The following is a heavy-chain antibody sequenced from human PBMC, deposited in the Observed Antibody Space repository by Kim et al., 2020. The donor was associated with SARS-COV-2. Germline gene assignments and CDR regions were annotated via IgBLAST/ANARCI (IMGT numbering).Heavy chain of an antibody. V-gene: IGHV1-18*01. D-gene: IGHD4-17*01. CDR3: ARDPKSLYGDYVYIGWLDP. Sequence: ASVKVSCKASGYTFTSYGISWVRQAPGQGLEWMGWISAYNGNTNYAQKLQGRVTMTTDTSTSTAYMELRSLRSDDTAVYYCARDPKSLYGDYVYIGWLDPWGQGTLVTVSS. CDR1: GYTFTSYG. J-gene: IGHJ5*02. CDR2: ISAYNGNT.